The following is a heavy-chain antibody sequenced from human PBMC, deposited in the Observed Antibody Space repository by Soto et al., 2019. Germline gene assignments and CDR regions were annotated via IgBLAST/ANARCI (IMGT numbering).Heavy chain of an antibody. CDR1: GYTFVNYG. V-gene: IGHV1-18*01. J-gene: IGHJ5*02. CDR2: ISPHNDNT. CDR3: ARDTNANYFESSDP. Sequence: QVQLVQSGPELKKPGASVKVSCKTSGYTFVNYGISWVRQAPGQGLEWMGWISPHNDNTHFAQKLQGRVTLTTDISTSTVYTDLKNLRSDDTALYFGARDTNANYFESSDPWGQGTLVTVST. D-gene: IGHD3-22*01.